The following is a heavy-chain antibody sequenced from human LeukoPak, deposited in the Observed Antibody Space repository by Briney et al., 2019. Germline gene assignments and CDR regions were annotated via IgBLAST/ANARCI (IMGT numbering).Heavy chain of an antibody. CDR3: AREAEKVRGVPGFDP. CDR2: TYYRSKWYN. V-gene: IGHV6-1*01. J-gene: IGHJ5*02. CDR1: GDSVSSNSAA. Sequence: SQTLSLTCAISGDSVSSNSAAWNWIRQSPLRGLEWLGRTYYRSKWYNDCAVSVKSRITINPDTSKNQFPLQLNSVTPEDTAVYYCAREAEKVRGVPGFDPWGQGTLVTVPS. D-gene: IGHD3-10*01.